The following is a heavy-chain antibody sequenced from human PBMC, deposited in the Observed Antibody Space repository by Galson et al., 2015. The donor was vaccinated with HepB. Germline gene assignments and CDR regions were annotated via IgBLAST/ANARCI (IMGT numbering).Heavy chain of an antibody. V-gene: IGHV3-23*01. CDR1: GFTFSSSL. D-gene: IGHD3-10*01. J-gene: IGHJ6*03. CDR3: AKAPGDILYYMDV. CDR2: ITEGGGSI. Sequence: SLRLSCAASGFTFSSSLMTWVRQAPGKGLEWVSVITEGGGSIYYADSVKGRFIVSRDNSKNALYLQMNSLRVEDTAVYYCAKAPGDILYYMDVWGKGTTVTVSS.